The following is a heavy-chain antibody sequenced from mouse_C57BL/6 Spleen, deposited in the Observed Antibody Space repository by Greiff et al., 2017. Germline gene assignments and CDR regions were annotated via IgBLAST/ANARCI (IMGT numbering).Heavy chain of an antibody. V-gene: IGHV1-84*01. CDR3: ARYGVWLRRAMDY. J-gene: IGHJ4*01. Sequence: VQRVESGPELVKPGASVKISCKASGYTFTDYYINWVKQRPGQGLEWIGWIYPGSGNTKNNEKFKGKATLTVDTSASTAYRQLRSLTSEDSAVYFCARYGVWLRRAMDYWGQGTSVTVSS. CDR2: IYPGSGNT. D-gene: IGHD2-2*01. CDR1: GYTFTDYY.